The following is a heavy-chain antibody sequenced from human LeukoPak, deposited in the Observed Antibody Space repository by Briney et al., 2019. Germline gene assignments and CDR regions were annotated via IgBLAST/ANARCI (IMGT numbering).Heavy chain of an antibody. CDR2: INPNSGGT. Sequence: ASVKVSFKASGYTFTGYYMHWVRQAPGQGLEWMVWINPNSGGTNYAQKFQGRVTMTRDTAISTAYMELSRLRSDDTAVYYCARYLYYYGSGSYSWFDPWGQGTLVTVSS. CDR3: ARYLYYYGSGSYSWFDP. V-gene: IGHV1-2*02. CDR1: GYTFTGYY. J-gene: IGHJ5*02. D-gene: IGHD3-10*01.